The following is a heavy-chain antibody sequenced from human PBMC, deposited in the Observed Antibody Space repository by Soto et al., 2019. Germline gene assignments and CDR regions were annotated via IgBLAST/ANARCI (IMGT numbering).Heavy chain of an antibody. J-gene: IGHJ4*02. D-gene: IGHD3-16*02. Sequence: SETLSLTCAVYGGSFSGYYWSWIRQPPGKGLEWIGEINHSGSTNYNPSLKSRVTISVDTSKNQFSLKLSSVTAADTAVYYCARGGRLSDYWGQGTLVTVSS. CDR3: ARGGRLSDY. CDR2: INHSGST. V-gene: IGHV4-34*01. CDR1: GGSFSGYY.